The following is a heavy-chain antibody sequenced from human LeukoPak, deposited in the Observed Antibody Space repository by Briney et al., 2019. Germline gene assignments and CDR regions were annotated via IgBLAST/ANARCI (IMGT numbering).Heavy chain of an antibody. CDR3: ARVYYDILTGYRGIDY. Sequence: SETLSLTCTVSGGSISSDYWSWIRQPPGKGLEWIGYIYYSGSTNYNPSLKSRVTISVDTSKNQFSLKLSSVTAADTAVYYCARVYYDILTGYRGIDYWGQGTLVTVSS. CDR2: IYYSGST. D-gene: IGHD3-9*01. J-gene: IGHJ4*02. CDR1: GGSISSDY. V-gene: IGHV4-59*08.